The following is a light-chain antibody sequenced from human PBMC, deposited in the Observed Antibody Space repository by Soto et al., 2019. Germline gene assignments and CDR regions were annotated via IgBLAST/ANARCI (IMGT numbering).Light chain of an antibody. Sequence: SSELTQPLSVSVALGQTARITCGGNNSGSKNVHWYQQKPGQAPVRVIYRDSNRPSGIPGRFSGSNSGNTATLTISRAQAGDEADYYCQVWDSSTVFGTGTKVTVL. V-gene: IGLV3-9*01. CDR1: NSGSKN. J-gene: IGLJ1*01. CDR3: QVWDSSTV. CDR2: RDS.